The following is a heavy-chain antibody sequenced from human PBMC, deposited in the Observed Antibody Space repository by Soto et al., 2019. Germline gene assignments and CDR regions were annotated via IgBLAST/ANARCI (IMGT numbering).Heavy chain of an antibody. D-gene: IGHD6-13*01. V-gene: IGHV3-53*01. J-gene: IGHJ4*02. CDR3: ARDEQLRPPGY. CDR2: IYSGGST. Sequence: GGSLRLSCAASGFTVSSNYMSWVRQAPGKGLEWGSVIYSGGSTYYADSVKGRFTISRDNSKNTLYLQMNSLRAEDTAVYYCARDEQLRPPGYWGQGTLVTVSS. CDR1: GFTVSSNY.